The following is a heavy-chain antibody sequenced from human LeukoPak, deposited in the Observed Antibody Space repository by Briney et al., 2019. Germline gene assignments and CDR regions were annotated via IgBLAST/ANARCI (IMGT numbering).Heavy chain of an antibody. V-gene: IGHV3-33*01. CDR2: LWDDGINT. J-gene: IGHJ4*02. CDR1: GFTFSTYV. Sequence: PGGSLRLSCAASGFTFSTYVMHWVRQAPGKGLEGVAVLWDDGINTSYADSVKGRFTISRDTSQNTLYLQMDSLRAEDTAVYFCGVLPAATMLRDFWGQGTLVTVSS. CDR3: GVLPAATMLRDF. D-gene: IGHD2-2*01.